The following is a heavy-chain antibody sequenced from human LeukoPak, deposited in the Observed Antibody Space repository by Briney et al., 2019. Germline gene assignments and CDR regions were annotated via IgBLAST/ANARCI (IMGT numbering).Heavy chain of an antibody. V-gene: IGHV4-34*01. CDR3: ARRPSKRGYSYGYPRWFDP. CDR2: INHGGSA. Sequence: SETLSLTCAVYGGSFSGYYWSWIRQPPGKGLEWIGEINHGGSANYNPSLKSRVTISVDTSKNQFSLKLSSVTAADTAVYYCARRPSKRGYSYGYPRWFDPWGQGTLVTVSS. J-gene: IGHJ5*02. CDR1: GGSFSGYY. D-gene: IGHD5-18*01.